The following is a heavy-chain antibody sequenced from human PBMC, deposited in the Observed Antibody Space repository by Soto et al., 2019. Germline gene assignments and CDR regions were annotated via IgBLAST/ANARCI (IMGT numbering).Heavy chain of an antibody. D-gene: IGHD2-8*01. CDR2: IYHSGST. V-gene: IGHV4-4*02. Sequence: SETLSLTCAVSGGSISSSNWWSWVRQPPGKGLEWIGEIYHSGSTNYNPSLKSRVTISVDKSKNQFSLKLSSVTAADTAVYYCAREPVYAIGGTFDYWGQGTLVTVSS. CDR1: GGSISSSNW. J-gene: IGHJ4*02. CDR3: AREPVYAIGGTFDY.